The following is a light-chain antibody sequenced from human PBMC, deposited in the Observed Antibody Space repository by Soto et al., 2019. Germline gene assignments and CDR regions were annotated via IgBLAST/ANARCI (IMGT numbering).Light chain of an antibody. CDR1: SSDVGGYNY. CDR3: SSYKSSSTLCV. Sequence: QSVLTQPASVSGSPGQSITISCTGTSSDVGGYNYVSWYQQHPGKAPKLMIYDVSNRPSGVSNRFSGSKSGNTASLTISGLQAEDEADYYCSSYKSSSTLCVFGTGPKVTVL. CDR2: DVS. V-gene: IGLV2-14*01. J-gene: IGLJ1*01.